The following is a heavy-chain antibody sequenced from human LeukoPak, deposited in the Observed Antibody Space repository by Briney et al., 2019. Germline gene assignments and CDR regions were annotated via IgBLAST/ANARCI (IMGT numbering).Heavy chain of an antibody. J-gene: IGHJ4*02. Sequence: PSETLSLTCTVSGGSISSGGYYWSWIRQHPGKGLEWIGYIYYSGSTYYNPSLKSRVTISVDTSKNQFPLKLSSVTAADTAVYYCVRSNRYDSSGYYNPEFDYWGQGTLVTVSS. D-gene: IGHD3-22*01. V-gene: IGHV4-31*03. CDR1: GGSISSGGYY. CDR3: VRSNRYDSSGYYNPEFDY. CDR2: IYYSGST.